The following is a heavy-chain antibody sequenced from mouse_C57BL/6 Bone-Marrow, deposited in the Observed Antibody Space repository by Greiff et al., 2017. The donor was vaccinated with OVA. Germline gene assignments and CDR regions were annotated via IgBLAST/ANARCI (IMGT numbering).Heavy chain of an antibody. CDR1: GFNIKDDY. CDR3: TTSDWHAMDY. Sequence: VQLQQSGAELVRPGASVKLSCTASGFNIKDDYMHWVKQRPEQGLEWIGWIDPENGDTEYASKFQGKATITADTSSNTAYLQLSSLTSEDTAVYYCTTSDWHAMDYWGQGTSVTVSS. CDR2: IDPENGDT. V-gene: IGHV14-4*01. J-gene: IGHJ4*01.